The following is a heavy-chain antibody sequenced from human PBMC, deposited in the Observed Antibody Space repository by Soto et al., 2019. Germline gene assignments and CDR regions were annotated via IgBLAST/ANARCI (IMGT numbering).Heavy chain of an antibody. Sequence: QVQLVESGGGVVQPGRSLRLSCAASGFPFTTYGMHWVREGPGKGLEWVAVISYDGTKKYYADSVKGRFTIARDNSNNTLYLQMNSLRPEDTALYYCDGDQYYFDYRGQGTLVTVSS. V-gene: IGHV3-30*03. CDR2: ISYDGTKK. CDR3: DGDQYYFDY. D-gene: IGHD3-10*01. CDR1: GFPFTTYG. J-gene: IGHJ4*02.